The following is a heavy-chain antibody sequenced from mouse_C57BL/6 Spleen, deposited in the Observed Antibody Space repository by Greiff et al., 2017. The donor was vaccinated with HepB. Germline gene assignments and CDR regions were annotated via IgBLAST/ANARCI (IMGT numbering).Heavy chain of an antibody. CDR2: IWSGGST. CDR3: ARVYYGYDDYAMDY. J-gene: IGHJ4*01. Sequence: VKLQESGPGLVQPSQSLSITCTVSGFSLTSYGVHWVRQSPGKGLEWLGVIWSGGSTDYNAAFISRLSISKDNSKSQVFFKMNSLQADDTAIYYCARVYYGYDDYAMDYWGQGTSVTVSS. CDR1: GFSLTSYG. V-gene: IGHV2-2*01. D-gene: IGHD2-2*01.